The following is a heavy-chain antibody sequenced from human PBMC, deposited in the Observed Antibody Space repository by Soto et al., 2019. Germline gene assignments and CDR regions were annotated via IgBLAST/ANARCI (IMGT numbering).Heavy chain of an antibody. CDR1: GGSFSGYY. V-gene: IGHV4-34*01. CDR3: ARGLRPQRAPIRPPRYNWFAP. J-gene: IGHJ5*02. CDR2: INHSGST. Sequence: SETLSLTCAVYGGSFSGYYWIWIRQPPGKGLEWIGEINHSGSTNYNPSLKSRVTISVDTSKNQFSLKLSSVTAADTAVYYCARGLRPQRAPIRPPRYNWFAPWGQGTLVTVSS. D-gene: IGHD6-25*01.